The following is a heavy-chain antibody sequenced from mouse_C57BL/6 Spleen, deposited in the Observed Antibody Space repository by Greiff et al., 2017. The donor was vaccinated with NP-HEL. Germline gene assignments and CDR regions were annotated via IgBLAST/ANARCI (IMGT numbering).Heavy chain of an antibody. J-gene: IGHJ2*01. CDR1: GYTFTDYN. D-gene: IGHD1-1*01. CDR2: INPNNGGT. Sequence: EVQLQQSGPELVKPGASVKMSCKASGYTFTDYNMHWVKQSHGKSLEWIGYINPNNGGTSYNQKFKGKATLTVNKSSSTAYMELRSLTSEDSAVYYCAKHHYGSSYSYWGQGTTLTVSS. V-gene: IGHV1-22*01. CDR3: AKHHYGSSYSY.